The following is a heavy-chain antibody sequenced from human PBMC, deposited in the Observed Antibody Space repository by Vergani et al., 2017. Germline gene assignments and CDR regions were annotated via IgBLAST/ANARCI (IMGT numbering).Heavy chain of an antibody. CDR3: ARALISSSCYWFDP. Sequence: QVQLVQSGAELKKPGASVSVSCKGSSHTFQTYGISWVRQAPGKGLEWMAWIRPYTGHTIYAQKFQDRVTMTADTSTNTAYMELRSLRSDATAVYYCARALISSSCYWFDPWGQGTLVTVSS. D-gene: IGHD6-13*01. V-gene: IGHV1-18*01. J-gene: IGHJ5*02. CDR2: IRPYTGHT. CDR1: SHTFQTYG.